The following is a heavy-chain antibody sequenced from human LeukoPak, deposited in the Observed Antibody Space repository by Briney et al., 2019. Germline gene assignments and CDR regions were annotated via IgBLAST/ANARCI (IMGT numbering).Heavy chain of an antibody. CDR2: IYYSGST. V-gene: IGHV4-38-2*01. CDR3: ARDSSISCFFT. Sequence: SETLSLTCAVSGYSISSGYYWGWIRQSPGKGLEWIGTIYYSGSTYYIPSLKSRVTISIDTSKNQFSLKLSSLTAADPAVYYCARDSSISCFFTWGQGTLVTVSS. CDR1: GYSISSGYY. D-gene: IGHD6-13*01. J-gene: IGHJ5*02.